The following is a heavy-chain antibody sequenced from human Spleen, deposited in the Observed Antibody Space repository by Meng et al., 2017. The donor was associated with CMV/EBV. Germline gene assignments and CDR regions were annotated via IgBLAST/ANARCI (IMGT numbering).Heavy chain of an antibody. CDR3: ARRVFGIPITGTTPRGSYGMDV. J-gene: IGHJ6*02. V-gene: IGHV3-23*01. CDR2: ISGNGAST. CDR1: GFTFSNYA. Sequence: GESLKISCAASGFTFSNYAMSWVRQAPGKGLEWVSTISGNGASTYYADSVKGRFTISRDNSKNTLYLEMNSLRAEDSAVYYCARRVFGIPITGTTPRGSYGMDVWGQGTTVTVSS. D-gene: IGHD1-7*01.